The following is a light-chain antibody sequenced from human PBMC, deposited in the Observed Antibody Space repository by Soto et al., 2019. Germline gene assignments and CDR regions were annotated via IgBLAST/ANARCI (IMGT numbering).Light chain of an antibody. CDR1: QSISSW. CDR2: KAS. J-gene: IGKJ3*01. V-gene: IGKV1-5*03. Sequence: DIQMTQSPSTLSASVGDRVTITCRASQSISSWLAWYQQKPGKAPKLLIYKASSLESGVPSRFSGSGSGTEFTLTISSLQPDDFATYSCQQYNTYSGTFGPGTKVDIK. CDR3: QQYNTYSGT.